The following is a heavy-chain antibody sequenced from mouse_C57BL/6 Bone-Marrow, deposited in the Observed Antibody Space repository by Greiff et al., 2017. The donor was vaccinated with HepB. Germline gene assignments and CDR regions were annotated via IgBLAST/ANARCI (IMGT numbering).Heavy chain of an antibody. J-gene: IGHJ3*01. Sequence: EVKLLESGPGLVKPSQSLSLTCSVTGYSITSGYYWNWIRQFPGNKLEWMGYISYDGSNNYNPSLKNRISITRDTSKNQFFLKLNSVTTEDTATYYCARVGGSYVWFAYWGQGTLVTVSA. CDR2: ISYDGSN. V-gene: IGHV3-6*01. D-gene: IGHD1-1*02. CDR3: ARVGGSYVWFAY. CDR1: GYSITSGYY.